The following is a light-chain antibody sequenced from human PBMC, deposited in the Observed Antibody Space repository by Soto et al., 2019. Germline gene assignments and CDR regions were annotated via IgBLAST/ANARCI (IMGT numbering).Light chain of an antibody. CDR2: GAS. J-gene: IGKJ1*01. CDR1: QSILYSPNDKNY. Sequence: VMTQSPHALPVSLGARAATNCKTTQSILYSPNDKNYLACDQHNPLQPPKLFTYGASMRESGVPDRFRGSGSGTDFTLTISSLQAEDVAFYYCQQYADTPRTFGQGTKVEIK. V-gene: IGKV4-1*01. CDR3: QQYADTPRT.